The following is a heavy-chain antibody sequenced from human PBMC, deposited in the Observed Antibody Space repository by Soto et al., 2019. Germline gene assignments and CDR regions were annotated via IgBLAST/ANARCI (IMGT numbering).Heavy chain of an antibody. CDR2: IYYTGSK. D-gene: IGHD1-1*01. J-gene: IGHJ4*02. CDR3: ARRIGQQMPPLD. Sequence: QVQLQESGPGLVKPSETLSLTCTFSGGSISRYYWSWIRQPPGKGLEWIGYIYYTGSKNYNPSLKTRVTISVETAKNKSSQMQITGTAADTAVYYCARRIGQQMPPLDWGQGTLVTVSS. V-gene: IGHV4-59*01. CDR1: GGSISRYY.